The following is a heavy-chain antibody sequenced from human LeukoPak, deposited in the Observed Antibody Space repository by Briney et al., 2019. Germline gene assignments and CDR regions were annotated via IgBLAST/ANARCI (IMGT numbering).Heavy chain of an antibody. J-gene: IGHJ4*02. Sequence: PSETLSLTCAVYGGSFSGYYWSWIRQPPGKGLEWIGEINHSGSTNYNPSLKSRVTISVDTSKNQFSLKLSSVTAADTAVYYCARHAPTWLPLDYWGQGTLVTVSS. V-gene: IGHV4-34*01. CDR3: ARHAPTWLPLDY. D-gene: IGHD3-22*01. CDR1: GGSFSGYY. CDR2: INHSGST.